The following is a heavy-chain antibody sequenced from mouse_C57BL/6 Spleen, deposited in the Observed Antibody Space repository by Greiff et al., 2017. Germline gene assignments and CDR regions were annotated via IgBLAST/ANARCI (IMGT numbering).Heavy chain of an antibody. CDR2: IYPRDGST. CDR1: GYTFTDHT. D-gene: IGHD2-4*01. J-gene: IGHJ2*01. V-gene: IGHV1-78*01. CDR3: AREVVYDYWTYFDY. Sequence: VQVVESDAELVKPGASVKISCKVSGYTFTDHTIHWMKQRPEQGLEWIGYIYPRDGSTKYNEKFKGKATLTADKSSSTAYMQLNSLTSEDSAVYFCAREVVYDYWTYFDYWGQGTTLTVSS.